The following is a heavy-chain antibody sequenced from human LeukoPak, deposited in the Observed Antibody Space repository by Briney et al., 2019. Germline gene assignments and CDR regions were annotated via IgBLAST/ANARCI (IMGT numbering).Heavy chain of an antibody. V-gene: IGHV3-33*01. J-gene: IGHJ6*03. CDR2: IWYDGSNK. D-gene: IGHD5-24*01. CDR3: ASAPWPDYYYYMDV. CDR1: GFTFSSYS. Sequence: GGSLRLSCAASGFTFSSYSMHWVRQAPGKGLEWVAVIWYDGSNKYYADSVKGRFTISRDNSKNTLFLQMNSLRAEDTAVYYCASAPWPDYYYYMDVWGKGTTVTVSS.